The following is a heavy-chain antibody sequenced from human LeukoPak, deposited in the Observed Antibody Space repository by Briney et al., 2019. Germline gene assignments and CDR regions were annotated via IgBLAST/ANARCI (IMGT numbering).Heavy chain of an antibody. CDR2: IYSGGSP. CDR3: ARDGADNSGYYFGSL. CDR1: GFTFSTYA. V-gene: IGHV3-53*01. Sequence: PGGSLRLSCAASGFTFSTYAMSWVRQAPGKGLEWVSVIYSGGSPDYADSAKGRFTISSDNSKNTLYLQMNSLRVEDTAVYYCARDGADNSGYYFGSLWGKGTTVTISS. J-gene: IGHJ6*04. D-gene: IGHD3-22*01.